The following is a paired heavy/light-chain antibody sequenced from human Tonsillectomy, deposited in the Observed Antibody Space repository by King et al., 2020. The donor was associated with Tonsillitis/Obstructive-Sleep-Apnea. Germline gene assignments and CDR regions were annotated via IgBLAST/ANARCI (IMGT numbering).Heavy chain of an antibody. CDR2: ISGSADNT. J-gene: IGHJ3*01. CDR1: GFTFSSSA. D-gene: IGHD7-27*01. Sequence: EVQLLESGGGLVQPGGSLRLSCAASGFTFSSSAMTWVRQAPGKGLEWVSTISGSADNTYQPDSVKGRFTISRDNSKNTMYLQMNSLRAEDTAIYHCVKGGWGSASDVWGQGTMVTVSS. CDR3: VKGGWGSASDV. V-gene: IGHV3-23*01.
Light chain of an antibody. CDR2: DTS. Sequence: QAVVTQEPALTVSPGGTVTLTCGSSTGAVTSGHYPYWLQQKPGQAPRTLIYDTSNKYSWTPARFSGSLLGGKAALTLSGAQPEDEAEYYCFLSYSGAWVFGGGTKLTVL. CDR1: TGAVTSGHY. V-gene: IGLV7-46*01. J-gene: IGLJ3*02. CDR3: FLSYSGAWV.